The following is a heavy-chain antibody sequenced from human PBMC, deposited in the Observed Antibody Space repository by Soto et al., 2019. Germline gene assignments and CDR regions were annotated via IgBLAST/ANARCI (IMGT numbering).Heavy chain of an antibody. J-gene: IGHJ5*02. V-gene: IGHV4-59*01. D-gene: IGHD2-2*01. CDR3: ARVRLLYCSSTSCYALSWFDP. Sequence: SETLSLTCTVSGGSISSYYWSWIRQPPGKGLEWIGYIYYSGSTNYNPSLKSRVTISVDTSKNQFSLKLSSVTAADTAVYYCARVRLLYCSSTSCYALSWFDPWGQGTLVTVSS. CDR1: GGSISSYY. CDR2: IYYSGST.